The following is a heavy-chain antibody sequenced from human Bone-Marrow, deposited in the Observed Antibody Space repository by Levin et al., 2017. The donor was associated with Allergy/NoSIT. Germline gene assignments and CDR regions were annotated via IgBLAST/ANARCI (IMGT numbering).Heavy chain of an antibody. V-gene: IGHV4-59*01. CDR2: IFYSGST. Sequence: SETLSLTCTVSGGSISGYYWSWVRQPPGKGLEWVGHIFYSGSTNYNPSLKSRVTLSLNTSQNHFSLNLTSVTAADTAFYYCARSVAGEFDYWGQGTLVTVSS. CDR1: GGSISGYY. CDR3: ARSVAGEFDY. D-gene: IGHD3-10*01. J-gene: IGHJ4*02.